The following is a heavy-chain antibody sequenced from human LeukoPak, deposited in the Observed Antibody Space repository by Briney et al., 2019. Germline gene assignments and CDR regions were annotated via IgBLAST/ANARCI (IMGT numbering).Heavy chain of an antibody. CDR2: MYHSGSA. Sequence: PSETLSLTCSVSGGSIRSYYWSWIRQTPGKGLEWIGHMYHSGSANYNPSLWSRVTISIDKSKNQFSLNLRAVTAADTAVYYCARGPPFLEWEKNWFDPWGQGTLATVSS. D-gene: IGHD3-3*02. J-gene: IGHJ5*02. CDR1: GGSIRSYY. CDR3: ARGPPFLEWEKNWFDP. V-gene: IGHV4-4*09.